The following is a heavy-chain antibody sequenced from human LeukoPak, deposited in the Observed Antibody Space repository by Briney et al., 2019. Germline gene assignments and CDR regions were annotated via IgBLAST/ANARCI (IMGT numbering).Heavy chain of an antibody. CDR2: ILPVSDSA. V-gene: IGHV1-69*05. Sequence: GASVKVSCKASGDTLSTHAVSWVRQAPGQGLEWMGVILPVSDSANYAQKFQGRVTITTDESTSTAYMELSSLRSEDTAVYYCASGVEWAAITAPFDYWGQGTLVTVSS. J-gene: IGHJ4*02. CDR3: ASGVEWAAITAPFDY. D-gene: IGHD3-3*01. CDR1: GDTLSTHA.